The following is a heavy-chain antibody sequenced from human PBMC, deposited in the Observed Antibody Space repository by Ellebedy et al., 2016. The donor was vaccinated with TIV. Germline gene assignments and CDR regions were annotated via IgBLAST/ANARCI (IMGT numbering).Heavy chain of an antibody. CDR3: ARPMGSGFGYPPDH. J-gene: IGHJ5*02. CDR1: GFTFTAYA. V-gene: IGHV3-30*01. Sequence: GESLKISCEASGFTFTAYAIHWVRQAPGKGLEWVAVVSYDGGDKRFADSVKGRFTISRDNSKNTVSLQLDSLRVEDTGVYYCARPMGSGFGYPPDHWGQGAAVTVSS. CDR2: VSYDGGDK. D-gene: IGHD5-12*01.